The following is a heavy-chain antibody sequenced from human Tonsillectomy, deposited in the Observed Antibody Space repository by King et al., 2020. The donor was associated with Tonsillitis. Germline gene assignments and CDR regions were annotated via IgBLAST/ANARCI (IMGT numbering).Heavy chain of an antibody. V-gene: IGHV3-43*01. J-gene: IGHJ4*02. Sequence: DVQLVESGGGVVQPGGSLRLSCAASGFTFDDYSMNWVRQAPGKGLEWISLITWDGGITYYADSVKGRFTISRDNSKNSLYLQMSSLTTDDSALYFCATDVSPAGTLWGQGTLVSVSS. D-gene: IGHD6-13*01. CDR2: ITWDGGIT. CDR1: GFTFDDYS. CDR3: ATDVSPAGTL.